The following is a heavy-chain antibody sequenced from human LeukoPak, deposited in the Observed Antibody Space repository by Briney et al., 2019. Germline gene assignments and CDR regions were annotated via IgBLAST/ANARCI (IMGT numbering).Heavy chain of an antibody. CDR3: TRGLTYCSGGYCHSPGY. J-gene: IGHJ4*02. CDR1: GFTFSNYA. CDR2: ISVSDGTT. D-gene: IGHD2-15*01. V-gene: IGHV3-23*01. Sequence: GGSLRLSCAASGFTFSNYALSWVRQAPGKGLEWVSGISVSDGTTSYADSVKGRFTISTDSSKNTLFLQLSSLRAEDTAVYFCTRGLTYCSGGYCHSPGYWGQGTLVSVSS.